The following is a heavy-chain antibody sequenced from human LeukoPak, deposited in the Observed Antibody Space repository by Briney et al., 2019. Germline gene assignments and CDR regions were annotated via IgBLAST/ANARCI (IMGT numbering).Heavy chain of an antibody. CDR1: GGSFSGYY. V-gene: IGHV4-34*01. Sequence: PSETLSLTCAVYGGSFSGYYWSWIRQPPGKGLEWIGEINHSGSTNYNPSLKSRVTISVDTSKNQFSLKLSAVTVADTAVYYCARTDGSGSYIGYYFDYWGQGTLVTVSS. J-gene: IGHJ4*02. CDR3: ARTDGSGSYIGYYFDY. CDR2: INHSGST. D-gene: IGHD3-10*01.